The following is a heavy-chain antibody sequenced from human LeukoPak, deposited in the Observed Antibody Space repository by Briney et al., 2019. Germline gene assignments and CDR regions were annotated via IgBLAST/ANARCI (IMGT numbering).Heavy chain of an antibody. J-gene: IGHJ4*02. V-gene: IGHV1-2*02. Sequence: ASVKVSCKASGYTFTGYYMHWVRQAPGQGLEWMGWINPNSGGTNYAQKFQGRVTMTRDTSISTAYMELSRLRSDDTAVYYCARGLRYCSSTSSYGIDYWGQGTLVTVSS. CDR1: GYTFTGYY. CDR2: INPNSGGT. CDR3: ARGLRYCSSTSSYGIDY. D-gene: IGHD2-2*01.